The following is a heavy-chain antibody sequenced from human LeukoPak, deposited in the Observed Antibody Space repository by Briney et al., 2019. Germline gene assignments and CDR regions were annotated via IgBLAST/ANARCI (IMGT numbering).Heavy chain of an antibody. Sequence: ASVKVSCKASGYTFTSYDINWVRQATGQGLEWMGWMNPNSGNTGYAQKFQGRVTMTRNTSISTAYMELSSLRSEDTAVYYCAREYSSSPDAFDIWGQGTMVTVSS. CDR2: MNPNSGNT. J-gene: IGHJ3*02. CDR3: AREYSSSPDAFDI. D-gene: IGHD6-13*01. CDR1: GYTFTSYD. V-gene: IGHV1-8*01.